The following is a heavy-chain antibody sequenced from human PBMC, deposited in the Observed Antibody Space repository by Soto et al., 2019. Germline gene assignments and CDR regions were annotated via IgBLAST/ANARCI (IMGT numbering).Heavy chain of an antibody. D-gene: IGHD6-19*01. Sequence: SETLSLTYTVSGCSISSYYWSWIRQPPGKGLEWIGTIFYSGSTYYNPSLKSRVTISVDTSKNQFSLRLISVTAADTALYYCARRYGWLYFDYWGQGSLVTVSS. CDR2: IFYSGST. CDR1: GCSISSYY. V-gene: IGHV4-39*01. J-gene: IGHJ4*02. CDR3: ARRYGWLYFDY.